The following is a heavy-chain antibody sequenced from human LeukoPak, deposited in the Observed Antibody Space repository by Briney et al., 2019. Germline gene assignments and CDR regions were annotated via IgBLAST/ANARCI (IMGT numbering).Heavy chain of an antibody. J-gene: IGHJ5*01. Sequence: SETLSLTCTVSGGSINTRDYYWSWIRQRPGKGLEWIGYIYYTGNSYYNPSLESRSTISVDTSKNQFSLKLNSATAADTAVYYCAKADRGFDSWGQGTLVIVSS. CDR3: AKADRGFDS. V-gene: IGHV4-31*03. CDR1: GGSINTRDYY. CDR2: IYYTGNS.